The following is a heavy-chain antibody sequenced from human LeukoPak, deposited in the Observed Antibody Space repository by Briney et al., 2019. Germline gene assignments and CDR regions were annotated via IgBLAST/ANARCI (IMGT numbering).Heavy chain of an antibody. D-gene: IGHD2-2*01. CDR3: ARVGERQLLDFDY. CDR2: ISSSSSYI. Sequence: GGSLRLSCAASGFTFSSYSMNWVRQAPGKGLEWVSSISSSSSYIYYADSVKGRFTISRDNAKNSLYLQMNSLRAEDTAVYYCARVGERQLLDFDYWGQGTLVTVSS. CDR1: GFTFSSYS. J-gene: IGHJ4*02. V-gene: IGHV3-21*01.